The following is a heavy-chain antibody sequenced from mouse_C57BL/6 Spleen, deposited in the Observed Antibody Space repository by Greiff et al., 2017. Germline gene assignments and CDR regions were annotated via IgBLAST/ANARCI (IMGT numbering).Heavy chain of an antibody. CDR2: IDPSDSYT. CDR1: GYTFTSYW. Sequence: QVQLQQPGAELVMPGASVKLSCTASGYTFTSYWMHWVKQRPGQGLEWIGEIDPSDSYTNYNQKFKGKSTLTVDKSSSTAYMQLSSLTSEDSAVYYCASPLGRGGYFDYWGQGTTLTVSS. V-gene: IGHV1-69*01. CDR3: ASPLGRGGYFDY. J-gene: IGHJ2*01. D-gene: IGHD4-1*01.